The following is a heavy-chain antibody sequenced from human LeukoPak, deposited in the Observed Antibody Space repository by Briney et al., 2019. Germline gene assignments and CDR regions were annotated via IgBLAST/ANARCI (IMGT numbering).Heavy chain of an antibody. D-gene: IGHD2-15*01. Sequence: GGSLRLSCAASGFTFSSYSMNWVRQAPGKGLEWVSSISSSSSYIYYADSVKGRFTISRDNAENSLYLQMNSLRAEDTAVYYCASGRYCSGGSCYMDYWGQGTLVTVSS. CDR3: ASGRYCSGGSCYMDY. CDR1: GFTFSSYS. CDR2: ISSSSSYI. V-gene: IGHV3-21*01. J-gene: IGHJ4*02.